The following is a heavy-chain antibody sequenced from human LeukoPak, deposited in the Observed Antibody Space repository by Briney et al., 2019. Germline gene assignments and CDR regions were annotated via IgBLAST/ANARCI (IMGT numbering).Heavy chain of an antibody. V-gene: IGHV3-48*03. J-gene: IGHJ4*02. CDR1: GFTFSSYE. Sequence: GGSLRLSCAASGFTFSSYEMNWVRRALGKGLEWVSYISSSGSTIYYADSVKGRFTISRDNAKNSLYLQMNSLRAEGTAVYYCARQLWYHGQFDYWGQGTLVTVSS. CDR2: ISSSGSTI. D-gene: IGHD5-18*01. CDR3: ARQLWYHGQFDY.